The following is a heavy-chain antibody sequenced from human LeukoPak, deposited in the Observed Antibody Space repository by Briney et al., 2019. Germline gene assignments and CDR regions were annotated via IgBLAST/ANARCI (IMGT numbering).Heavy chain of an antibody. Sequence: ASVKVSCKASGYTFTSYGISWVRQAPGQGLEWMGWINPNSGGTNYAQKFQGRVTMTRDTSISTVYMELSRLRSDETAVYYCARGVYYDSSGYTYFDYWGQGTLVTVSS. CDR3: ARGVYYDSSGYTYFDY. V-gene: IGHV1-2*02. J-gene: IGHJ4*02. CDR1: GYTFTSYG. CDR2: INPNSGGT. D-gene: IGHD3-22*01.